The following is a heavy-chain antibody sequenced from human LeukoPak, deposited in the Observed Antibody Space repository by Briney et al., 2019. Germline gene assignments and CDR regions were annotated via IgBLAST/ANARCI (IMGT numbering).Heavy chain of an antibody. D-gene: IGHD3-16*01. CDR2: IDWDDDK. CDR3: ARSYSLFSLVFDY. J-gene: IGHJ4*02. Sequence: SGPALVKPTQTLTLTCTFSGFSLSTSGMRVSWIRQPPGKALEWLARIDWDDDKFYGTSLKTRLTISKDTSKNQVVLTMTNMDPVDTATYYCARSYSLFSLVFDYWGQGTLVTVSS. V-gene: IGHV2-70*04. CDR1: GFSLSTSGMR.